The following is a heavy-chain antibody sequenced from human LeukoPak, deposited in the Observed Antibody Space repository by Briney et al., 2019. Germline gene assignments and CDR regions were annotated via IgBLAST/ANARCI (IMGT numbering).Heavy chain of an antibody. V-gene: IGHV5-51*01. Sequence: GESLKISCKGSGYSFTSYWIGWVRQLSGKGLEWMGIIYPGDSDTRYSTSFQGQLTISADKSICTAYLQGGSRKASDTAMFYCAGQPGVGWFEPWGQGTLVTVSS. CDR2: IYPGDSDT. J-gene: IGHJ5*02. CDR3: AGQPGVGWFEP. D-gene: IGHD2-15*01. CDR1: GYSFTSYW.